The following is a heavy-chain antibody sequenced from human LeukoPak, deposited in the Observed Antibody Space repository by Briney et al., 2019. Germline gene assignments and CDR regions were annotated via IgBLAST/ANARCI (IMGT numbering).Heavy chain of an antibody. Sequence: ASVKVSCKASGYTFTSYAMNWVRQAPGQGLEWMGWINTNTGNPTYAQGFTGRFVFSLDTSASTAYLQISSLKAEDTAVYYCARRGSSSWDENWFDPWGQGTLVTVSS. V-gene: IGHV7-4-1*02. CDR2: INTNTGNP. CDR3: ARRGSSSWDENWFDP. J-gene: IGHJ5*02. CDR1: GYTFTSYA. D-gene: IGHD6-13*01.